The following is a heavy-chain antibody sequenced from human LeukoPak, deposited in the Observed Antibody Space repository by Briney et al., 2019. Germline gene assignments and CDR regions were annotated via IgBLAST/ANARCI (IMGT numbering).Heavy chain of an antibody. V-gene: IGHV3-66*02. Sequence: PGGSLRLSCAPSGFTVSSNYMSWVRQAPGKGLEWVSVIYSGGSTYYADSVKGRFTISRDNSKNTLYLQMNSLRGEDTAVYYCARASQLGIKGRGYYMDVWGKGTTVTVSS. CDR1: GFTVSSNY. CDR3: ARASQLGIKGRGYYMDV. D-gene: IGHD7-27*01. J-gene: IGHJ6*03. CDR2: IYSGGST.